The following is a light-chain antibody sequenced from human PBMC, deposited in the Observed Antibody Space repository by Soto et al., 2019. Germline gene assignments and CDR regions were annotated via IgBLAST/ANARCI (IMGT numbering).Light chain of an antibody. CDR2: EVS. V-gene: IGLV2-8*01. Sequence: QSALTQSPSASGSPGQSVTISCTGTSSDLGSHNYVAWYQHHPGKAPKLMIYEVSKRPSGVPDRFSGSKSGNTASLTVSGRQAEDEAVYYCSSTAGNNNLVFGGGAKLTVL. CDR3: SSTAGNNNLV. J-gene: IGLJ3*02. CDR1: SSDLGSHNY.